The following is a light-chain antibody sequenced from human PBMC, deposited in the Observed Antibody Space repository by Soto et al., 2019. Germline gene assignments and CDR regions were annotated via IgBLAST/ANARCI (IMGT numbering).Light chain of an antibody. V-gene: IGKV3-20*01. CDR1: QSVSSTY. CDR3: QQYGGSRWT. CDR2: CAS. J-gene: IGKJ1*01. Sequence: EIVLTQSPGTLSLSPGERATLSCRASQSVSSTYLAWYQQTPVQAPRLLIYCASNRATGIPDRFSGSGSGTDFTLIISRLEPEDFAVYYCQQYGGSRWTFGKGTRVDI.